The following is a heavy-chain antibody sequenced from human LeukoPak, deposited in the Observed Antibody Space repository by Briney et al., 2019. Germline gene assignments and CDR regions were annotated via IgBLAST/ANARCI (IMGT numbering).Heavy chain of an antibody. CDR3: ARSELDDAFDI. J-gene: IGHJ3*02. CDR1: GGSISSGGYY. Sequence: PSETLPLTCTVSGGSISSGGYYWSWIRQHPGKGLEWIGYIYYSGSTYYNPSLKSRVTISVDTSKNQFSLKLSSVTAADTAVYYCARSELDDAFDIWGQGTMVTVSS. D-gene: IGHD1-7*01. V-gene: IGHV4-31*03. CDR2: IYYSGST.